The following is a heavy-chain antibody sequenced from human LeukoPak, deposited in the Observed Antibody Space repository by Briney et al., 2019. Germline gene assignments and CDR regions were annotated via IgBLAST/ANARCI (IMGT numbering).Heavy chain of an antibody. V-gene: IGHV5-51*01. D-gene: IGHD5-24*01. J-gene: IGHJ4*02. CDR1: GYPFTTSW. CDR2: IYAGNSDA. Sequence: GESLKISCQASGYPFTTSWIGWVRQLPGKGLEWTAIIYAGNSDAKYSPSFQGQVSISTDRSISTAYLHWSSLKASDTDIYYCAIINHRDGRGYWGQGTLVTVSS. CDR3: AIINHRDGRGY.